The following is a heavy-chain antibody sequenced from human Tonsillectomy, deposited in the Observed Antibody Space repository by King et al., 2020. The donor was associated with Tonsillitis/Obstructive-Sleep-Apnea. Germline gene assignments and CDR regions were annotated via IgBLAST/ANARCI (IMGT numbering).Heavy chain of an antibody. Sequence: VQLVESGAEVKKPGESLKISCKGSGYSFTTYWIGWVRQMPGKGLEWMGIIYPGDSDTIYSPSFQDQVTISADKSISSAYLQWSSLKASDTAMYFCARHDVMGGYENSYYLGVWGKGATVPGSS. D-gene: IGHD5-12*01. CDR2: IYPGDSDT. CDR1: GYSFTTYW. V-gene: IGHV5-51*01. CDR3: ARHDVMGGYENSYYLGV. J-gene: IGHJ6*03.